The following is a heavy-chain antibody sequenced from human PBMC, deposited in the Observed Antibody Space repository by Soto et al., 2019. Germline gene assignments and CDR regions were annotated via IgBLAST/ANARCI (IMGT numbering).Heavy chain of an antibody. V-gene: IGHV3-74*01. Sequence: GXLRLSCAASGFTLSSYWMHWVLQAPGKGLVWVSRINSDGSSTSYADSVKGRFTISRDNAKNTLYLQMNSLRAEDTAVYYCARERIKLWPPRYYGMDVWGQGTTVTVSS. CDR2: INSDGSST. D-gene: IGHD5-18*01. J-gene: IGHJ6*02. CDR1: GFTLSSYW. CDR3: ARERIKLWPPRYYGMDV.